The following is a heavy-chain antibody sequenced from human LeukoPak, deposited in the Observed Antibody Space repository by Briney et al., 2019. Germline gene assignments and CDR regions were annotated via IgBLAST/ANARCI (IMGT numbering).Heavy chain of an antibody. CDR2: ISTHNGNR. CDR3: ARVVGASPGNAFDI. Sequence: ASVKVSCKASGYTFNSYEISWVRQAPGQGLEWIGWISTHNGNRIYAQKFQGRVTLTTDTSTSTAYMELRSLVSDDTAVYYCARVVGASPGNAFDIWGQGTMVTVSS. J-gene: IGHJ3*02. V-gene: IGHV1-18*01. CDR1: GYTFNSYE. D-gene: IGHD1-26*01.